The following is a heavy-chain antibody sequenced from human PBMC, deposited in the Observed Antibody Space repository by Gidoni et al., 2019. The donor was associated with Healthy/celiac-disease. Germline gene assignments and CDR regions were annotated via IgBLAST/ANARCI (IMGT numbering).Heavy chain of an antibody. CDR1: GFTFSAYA. J-gene: IGHJ6*02. CDR3: ARSDSSGIIVIPAALCGDV. D-gene: IGHD2-2*01. Sequence: QAQLVESGGGVVQPGRSLRLSCAASGFTFSAYAMHWVRQAPGKGLEWVAVIPYDGSNKYYADSVKGRFTISRVNSKNTLFLQMNSLRAEYTAVYYCARSDSSGIIVIPAALCGDVWGQGTTVTVSS. CDR2: IPYDGSNK. V-gene: IGHV3-30-3*01.